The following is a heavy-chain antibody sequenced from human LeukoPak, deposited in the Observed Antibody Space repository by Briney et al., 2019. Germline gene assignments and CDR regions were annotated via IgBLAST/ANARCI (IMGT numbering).Heavy chain of an antibody. CDR1: GFTFSSYG. CDR3: ARDNEIVVVPAAINFDY. D-gene: IGHD2-2*01. J-gene: IGHJ4*02. CDR2: IWYDGSNK. Sequence: PGRSLRLSCAASGFTFSSYGMHWVRQAPGKGLEWVAVIWYDGSNKYYADSVKGRFTISRDNSKNTLYLQMNSLRAEDTAVYYCARDNEIVVVPAAINFDYWGQGTLVTVSS. V-gene: IGHV3-33*01.